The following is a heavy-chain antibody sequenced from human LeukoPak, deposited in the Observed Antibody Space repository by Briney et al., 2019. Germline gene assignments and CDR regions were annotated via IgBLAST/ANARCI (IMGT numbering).Heavy chain of an antibody. J-gene: IGHJ5*02. Sequence: PSGTLSLTCTVSGGSISSGSYYWSWIRQPAGKGLEWIGRIYTSGSTNYNPSLKSRVTISVDTSKNQFSLKLSSVTAADTAVYYCARDWGADDSSGYPWGQGTLVTVSS. CDR1: GGSISSGSYY. D-gene: IGHD3-22*01. CDR3: ARDWGADDSSGYP. V-gene: IGHV4-61*02. CDR2: IYTSGST.